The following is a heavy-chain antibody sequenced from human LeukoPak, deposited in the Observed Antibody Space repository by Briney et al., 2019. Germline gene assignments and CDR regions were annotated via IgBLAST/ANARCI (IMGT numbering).Heavy chain of an antibody. CDR1: GFTFSSYA. D-gene: IGHD3-22*01. Sequence: GGSLSLSCAASGFTFSSYAMHWVRQAPGKGLEWVAVISYDGSNKYYADSVKGRFTISRDNSKNTLYLQMNSLRAEDTAVYYCAAYYYDSSGYYYREVDYWGQGTLVTVSS. J-gene: IGHJ4*02. CDR2: ISYDGSNK. CDR3: AAYYYDSSGYYYREVDY. V-gene: IGHV3-30-3*01.